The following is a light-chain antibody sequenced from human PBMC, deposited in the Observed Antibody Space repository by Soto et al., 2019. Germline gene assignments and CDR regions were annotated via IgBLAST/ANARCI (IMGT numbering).Light chain of an antibody. J-gene: IGKJ4*01. Sequence: EVVLTQSPATLSLSPGERATLSCRASQSVRSYLAWFQHKPGQAPRLLIYDASNRATGIPGRFSGSGCGTDFTLTISSLEPEDFGVYYCQQRTNWPPLTFGGGTRVEIK. V-gene: IGKV3-11*01. CDR2: DAS. CDR3: QQRTNWPPLT. CDR1: QSVRSY.